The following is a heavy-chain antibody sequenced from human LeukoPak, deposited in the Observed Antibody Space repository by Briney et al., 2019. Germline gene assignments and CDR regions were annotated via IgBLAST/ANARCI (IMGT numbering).Heavy chain of an antibody. CDR2: IDQSGGRN. J-gene: IGHJ3*02. CDR1: GFTFSRFW. D-gene: IGHD3-16*01. Sequence: GGSLRLSCAASGFTFSRFWMNWVRQAPGRGLEWVANIDQSGGRNNYVDSVKGRFTISRDNAKNSLFLEMSSLSADDTAVYFCARDVEGGTFDIWGQGTTVTVSS. V-gene: IGHV3-7*05. CDR3: ARDVEGGTFDI.